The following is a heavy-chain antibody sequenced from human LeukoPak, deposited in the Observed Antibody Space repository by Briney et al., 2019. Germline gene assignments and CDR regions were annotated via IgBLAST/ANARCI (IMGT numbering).Heavy chain of an antibody. CDR3: ARDIGTGWFASQGHNWFDP. J-gene: IGHJ5*02. V-gene: IGHV4-61*02. CDR1: GGSISSGSYY. D-gene: IGHD6-19*01. Sequence: SETLSLTCSVSGGSISSGSYYWTWVRQPAGRGLEWIGRIYTSGSTNYNPSLKSRVTISIDTSKNHFSLKLTSVTAADTAVYYCARDIGTGWFASQGHNWFDPWGQGTLVTVSS. CDR2: IYTSGST.